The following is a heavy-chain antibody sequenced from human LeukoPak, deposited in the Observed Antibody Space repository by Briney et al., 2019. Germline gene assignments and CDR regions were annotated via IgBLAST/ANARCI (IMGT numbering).Heavy chain of an antibody. CDR3: ARARGTRPPSVVTGAYFDY. D-gene: IGHD4-23*01. V-gene: IGHV1-46*01. CDR1: GYTFTGYY. Sequence: ASVKVSCTASGYTFTGYYMHWVRQAPGQGLEWMGIINPSGGSTSYAQKFQGRVTMTRDTSTSTVYMELSSLRSEDTAVYYCARARGTRPPSVVTGAYFDYWGQGTLVTVSS. J-gene: IGHJ4*02. CDR2: INPSGGST.